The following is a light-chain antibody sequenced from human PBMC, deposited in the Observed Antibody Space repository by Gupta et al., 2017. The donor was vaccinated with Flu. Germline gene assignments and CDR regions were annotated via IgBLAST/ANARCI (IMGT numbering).Light chain of an antibody. CDR1: QSLLYTDGQTY. CDR2: KVS. Sequence: ISCKSSQSLLYTDGQTYLFWFLQMPGQPPQLLIHKVSNRFSGVPDRFSGSGSGTDFTLQISRVESEDVGVYYCMQSIDRYSFGQGTKLEIK. J-gene: IGKJ2*01. CDR3: MQSIDRYS. V-gene: IGKV2D-29*01.